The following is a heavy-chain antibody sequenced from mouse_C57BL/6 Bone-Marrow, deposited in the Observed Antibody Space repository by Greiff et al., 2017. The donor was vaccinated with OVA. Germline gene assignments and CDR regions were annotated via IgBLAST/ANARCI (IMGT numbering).Heavy chain of an antibody. CDR1: GFTFRDAW. CDR3: TRPLRSYAMDY. D-gene: IGHD1-1*01. J-gene: IGHJ4*01. V-gene: IGHV6-6*01. Sequence: EVKLVESGGGLVQPGGSMKLSCAASGFTFRDAWMAWVRPSPEKGLEWVAEIRNKANNHATYYAESVKGRFTISRDDSKSSVYLQLNSLRAEDTGIYYCTRPLRSYAMDYWGQGTSVTVSS. CDR2: IRNKANNHAT.